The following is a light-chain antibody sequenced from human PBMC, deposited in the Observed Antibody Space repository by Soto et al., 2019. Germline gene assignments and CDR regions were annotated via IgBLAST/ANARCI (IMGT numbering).Light chain of an antibody. V-gene: IGKV1-39*01. Sequence: DIQMTQSPPSLSASVGDRVTITCRASQSISGYLNWYQQKPGKAPKVLIYAASSLQTGVPSRFSGSGSGTDFTLTISSLQPEDFATYFCQQSYSFPDTFGRGPKLEIK. CDR2: AAS. CDR1: QSISGY. J-gene: IGKJ2*01. CDR3: QQSYSFPDT.